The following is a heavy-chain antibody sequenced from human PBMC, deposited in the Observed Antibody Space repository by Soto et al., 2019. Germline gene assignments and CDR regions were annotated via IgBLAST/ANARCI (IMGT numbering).Heavy chain of an antibody. D-gene: IGHD3-9*01. J-gene: IGHJ5*02. CDR2: IYYSGST. CDR1: GGSISSYY. CDR3: ARVGRGYDILTGANWFDP. Sequence: SETLSLTCTVSGGSISSYYWSWIRQPPGKGLEWIGYIYYSGSTNYNPSLKSRVTISVDTSKNQFSLKLSSVTAADTAVYYCARVGRGYDILTGANWFDPWGQGTLVTVSS. V-gene: IGHV4-59*01.